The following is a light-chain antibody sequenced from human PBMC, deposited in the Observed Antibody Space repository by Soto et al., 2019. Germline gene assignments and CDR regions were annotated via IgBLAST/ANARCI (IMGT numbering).Light chain of an antibody. CDR2: GAS. V-gene: IGKV3-20*01. CDR3: QQYGSLSWT. Sequence: VLTQSPGTLFLSPGERATLSCRASQSVSSNYLAWYQQRPGQAPRLLIYGASTRATGIPDRFSGSGSGTDFTLTISRLEPEDFAVYYCQQYGSLSWTFGQGTKVEIK. CDR1: QSVSSNY. J-gene: IGKJ1*01.